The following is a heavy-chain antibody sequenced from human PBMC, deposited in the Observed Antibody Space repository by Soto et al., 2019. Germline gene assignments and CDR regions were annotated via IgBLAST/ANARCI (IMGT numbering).Heavy chain of an antibody. CDR3: ARVGAPFFDY. Sequence: PGGSLRLSCAASGLTFSSYEMNWVRQAPGKGLEWVSYISSSDSTIYYADSVKGRFTISRDNAKSSLYLQMNSLRAEDTAVYYCARVGAPFFDYWGQGTLVTVSS. J-gene: IGHJ4*02. V-gene: IGHV3-48*03. D-gene: IGHD4-17*01. CDR2: ISSSDSTI. CDR1: GLTFSSYE.